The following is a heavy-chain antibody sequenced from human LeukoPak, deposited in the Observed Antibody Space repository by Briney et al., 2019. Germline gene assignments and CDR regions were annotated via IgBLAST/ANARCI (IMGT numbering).Heavy chain of an antibody. CDR3: ARGSIPPKDGFDY. Sequence: GGSLRLSCAASGFTFSSYSMNWVRQAPGKGLEWVSSISGDSNYIYYADSVRGRFTISRDNAKNSLYLQMNSLRSEDTAVYYCARGSIPPKDGFDYWGQGTLVTVSS. CDR2: ISGDSNYI. J-gene: IGHJ4*02. D-gene: IGHD2-2*02. CDR1: GFTFSSYS. V-gene: IGHV3-21*04.